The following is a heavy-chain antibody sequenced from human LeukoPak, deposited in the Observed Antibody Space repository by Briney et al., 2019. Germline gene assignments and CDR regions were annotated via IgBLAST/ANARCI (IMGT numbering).Heavy chain of an antibody. J-gene: IGHJ3*02. CDR1: GYTFTSYG. V-gene: IGHV1-18*01. CDR3: ATTLHIVVVTWHAFDI. D-gene: IGHD2-21*02. Sequence: RASVKVSCKASGYTFTSYGISWVRQAPGQGLEWMGWISAYNGNTNYAQKLQGRVTMTTDTSTSTAYMELSRLTFDDTTIYYCATTLHIVVVTWHAFDIWGQGTMVTVSS. CDR2: ISAYNGNT.